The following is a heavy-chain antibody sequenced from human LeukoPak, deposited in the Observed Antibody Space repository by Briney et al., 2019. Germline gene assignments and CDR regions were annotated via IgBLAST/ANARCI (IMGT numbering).Heavy chain of an antibody. J-gene: IGHJ5*02. CDR3: ARDPLRFGELFGNWFDP. D-gene: IGHD3-10*01. CDR1: GYTLTELS. Sequence: GASVKVSCKVSGYTLTELSMHWVRQAPGQGLEWMGWISAYNGNTNYAQKLQGRVTMTTDTSTSTAYMELRSLRSDDTAVYYCARDPLRFGELFGNWFDPWGQGTLVTVSS. V-gene: IGHV1-18*01. CDR2: ISAYNGNT.